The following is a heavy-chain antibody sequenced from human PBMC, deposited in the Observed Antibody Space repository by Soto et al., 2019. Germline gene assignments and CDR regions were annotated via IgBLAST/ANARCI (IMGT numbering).Heavy chain of an antibody. CDR3: ARDNGYGHFDS. Sequence: PSETLSFTCTVSGASISSGRSYWSWIRQHPGKGLEWIGYMFYSGSTYYHPSLKSRVNISADTSKNQFSLRLTSVTPADTAVYYCARDNGYGHFDSWGQGTLVTVS. CDR1: GASISSGRSY. D-gene: IGHD5-12*01. J-gene: IGHJ4*02. V-gene: IGHV4-31*03. CDR2: MFYSGST.